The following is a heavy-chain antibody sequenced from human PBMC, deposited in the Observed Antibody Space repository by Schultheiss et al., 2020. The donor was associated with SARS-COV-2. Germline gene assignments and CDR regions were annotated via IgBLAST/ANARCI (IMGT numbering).Heavy chain of an antibody. CDR2: IYSGGST. V-gene: IGHV3-66*01. Sequence: GGSLRLSCAASGFTVSSNYMSWVRQAPGKGLEWVSVIYSGGSTYYADSVKGRFTISRDNSKNTLYLQMNSLRAEDTAVYYCATTGVVGWSGGTRAKYYYYGMDVWGQGTTVTVSS. D-gene: IGHD2-15*01. CDR3: ATTGVVGWSGGTRAKYYYYGMDV. CDR1: GFTVSSNY. J-gene: IGHJ6*02.